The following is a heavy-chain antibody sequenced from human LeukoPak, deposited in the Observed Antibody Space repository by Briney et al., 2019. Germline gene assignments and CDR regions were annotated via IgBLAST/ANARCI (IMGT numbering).Heavy chain of an antibody. V-gene: IGHV1-18*01. CDR2: ISAYNGNT. Sequence: ASVKVSCKASGYTFTSYGISWVRQAPGQGLEWMGWISAYNGNTNYAQKLQDRVTMTTDTSTSTAYMELRSLRSDDTAVYYCARNPTVTTGHWYFDLWGRGTLVTVSS. CDR3: ARNPTVTTGHWYFDL. D-gene: IGHD4-17*01. CDR1: GYTFTSYG. J-gene: IGHJ2*01.